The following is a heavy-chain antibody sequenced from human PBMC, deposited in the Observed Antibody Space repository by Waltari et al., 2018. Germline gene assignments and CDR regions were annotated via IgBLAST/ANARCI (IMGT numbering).Heavy chain of an antibody. V-gene: IGHV3-53*01. D-gene: IGHD3-9*01. J-gene: IGHJ4*02. CDR1: GFTVRRNY. CDR3: SNSRLNRPDDWYYFDY. CDR2: IHGAGNT. Sequence: EVQLVESGGGLIQPGGSLRLSCIASGFTVRRNYMSWVRQAPGKGGEWGSLIHGAGNTYYADSVKVRFTISRDTSKNTLYLQMSALRAEDTAVYYCSNSRLNRPDDWYYFDYWGQGTLVTVSS.